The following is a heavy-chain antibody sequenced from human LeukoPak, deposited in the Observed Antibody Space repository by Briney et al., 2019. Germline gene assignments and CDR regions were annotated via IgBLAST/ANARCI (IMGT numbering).Heavy chain of an antibody. V-gene: IGHV3-23*01. CDR1: GFTFSSYA. CDR3: ARYSNSLDY. Sequence: PGGSLRLSCAASGFTFSSYAMSWVRQAPGKGLEWVSAISGSGGSTYYAASVKGRFTISRDNAKNSLYLQMSSLRAEDTAVYYCARYSNSLDYWGQGTLVTVSS. J-gene: IGHJ4*02. CDR2: ISGSGGST. D-gene: IGHD6-6*01.